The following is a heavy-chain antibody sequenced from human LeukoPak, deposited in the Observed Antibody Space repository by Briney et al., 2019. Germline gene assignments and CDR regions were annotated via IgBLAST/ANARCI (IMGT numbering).Heavy chain of an antibody. Sequence: ASVKVSCKASGYTFTSYYMHWVRQAPGQGLEWMGIINPSGGSTSYAQKFQGRVTVTRDTSTSTVYMELSSLRSEDTAVYYCARDLWSRLRDTPAPGGYRGQGTLVTVSS. V-gene: IGHV1-46*01. CDR3: ARDLWSRLRDTPAPGGY. CDR1: GYTFTSYY. CDR2: INPSGGST. J-gene: IGHJ4*02. D-gene: IGHD5-18*01.